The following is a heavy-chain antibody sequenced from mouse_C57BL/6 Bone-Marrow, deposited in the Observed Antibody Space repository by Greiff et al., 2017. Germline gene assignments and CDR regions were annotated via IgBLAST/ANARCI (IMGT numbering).Heavy chain of an antibody. D-gene: IGHD1-1*01. Sequence: LMESGAELARPGASVKLSCKASGYTFTSYGISWVKQRTGQGLEWIGEIYPRSGNTYYNEKFKGKATLTADKSSSTAYMERRSLTSEDSAFYFCARGYYYGSSLTMDCWGQGTSVTVSS. J-gene: IGHJ4*01. CDR1: GYTFTSYG. CDR3: ARGYYYGSSLTMDC. CDR2: IYPRSGNT. V-gene: IGHV1-81*01.